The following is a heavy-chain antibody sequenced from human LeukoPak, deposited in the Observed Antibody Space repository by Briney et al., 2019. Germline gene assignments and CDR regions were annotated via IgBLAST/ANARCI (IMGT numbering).Heavy chain of an antibody. D-gene: IGHD6-13*01. J-gene: IGHJ3*02. CDR1: GGTFSSYA. CDR3: ARGAATDAFDI. CDR2: IIPILGIA. Sequence: ASVKVSCKASGGTFSSYAISWVRQAPGQGLEWMGRIIPILGIANYAQEFQGRVTITTDESTSTAYMELSSLRSEDTAVYYCARGAATDAFDIWGQGTMVTVSS. V-gene: IGHV1-69*04.